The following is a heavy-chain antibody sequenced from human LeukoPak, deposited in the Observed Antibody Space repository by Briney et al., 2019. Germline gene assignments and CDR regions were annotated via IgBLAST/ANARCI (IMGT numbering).Heavy chain of an antibody. Sequence: GGSLRLSCAASGFTFDDYAMHWVRQAPGKGLEWVSGISWNSGSIGYADSVKGRFTISRDNAKNSLYLQMNSLRVEDTALYYCAKAGGDFWSGYYSSGHYFDYWGQGTLVTVSS. D-gene: IGHD3-3*01. J-gene: IGHJ4*02. CDR3: AKAGGDFWSGYYSSGHYFDY. CDR1: GFTFDDYA. V-gene: IGHV3-9*01. CDR2: ISWNSGSI.